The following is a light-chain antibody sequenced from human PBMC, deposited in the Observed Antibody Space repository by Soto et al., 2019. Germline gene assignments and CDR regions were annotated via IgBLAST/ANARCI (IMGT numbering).Light chain of an antibody. J-gene: IGLJ1*01. Sequence: QSALTQPRSVSASPGQSVTISCTGTSSDVGRYDYVSWYQQHPGKAPKLMIYDVTKRPSGVPDRFSGSKSGNTASLTISGLQAEDEADYYCCSYAGNYTSYVFGTGTKV. CDR3: CSYAGNYTSYV. CDR1: SSDVGRYDY. CDR2: DVT. V-gene: IGLV2-11*01.